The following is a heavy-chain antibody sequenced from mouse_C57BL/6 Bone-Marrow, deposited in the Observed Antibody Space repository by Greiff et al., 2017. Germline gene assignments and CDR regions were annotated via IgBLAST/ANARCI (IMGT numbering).Heavy chain of an antibody. J-gene: IGHJ3*01. V-gene: IGHV10-1*01. CDR3: VRHADDGYYGFAY. Sequence: EVKLMESGGGLVQPKGSLKLSCAASGFSFNTYAMNWVRQAPGKGLEWVARIRSKSNNYATYYADSVKDRFTISRDDSESMLYLQMNNLKTEDTAMYYCVRHADDGYYGFAYWGQGTLVTVSA. CDR2: IRSKSNNYAT. CDR1: GFSFNTYA. D-gene: IGHD2-3*01.